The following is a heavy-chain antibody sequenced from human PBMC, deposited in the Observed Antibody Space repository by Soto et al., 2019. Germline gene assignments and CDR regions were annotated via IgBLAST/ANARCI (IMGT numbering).Heavy chain of an antibody. Sequence: PGGSLRLSCVASGFTFSSYSMSWVRQAPGKGLEWVSGFRAGGDDGSTYYADSVKGRFTISRDNSKNTLFLQMNSLRAEDTAIYYCAKKVNSGSGSQYFDYFGQGTLVTVS. CDR3: AKKVNSGSGSQYFDY. CDR2: FRAGGDDGST. CDR1: GFTFSSYS. V-gene: IGHV3-23*01. J-gene: IGHJ4*02. D-gene: IGHD3-10*01.